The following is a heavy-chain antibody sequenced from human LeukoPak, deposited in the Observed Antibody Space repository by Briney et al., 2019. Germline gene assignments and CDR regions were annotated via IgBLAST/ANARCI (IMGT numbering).Heavy chain of an antibody. CDR3: ARDRYYYYGMDV. CDR1: GGSISSYY. V-gene: IGHV4-59*01. Sequence: SETLSLTCTVSGGSISSYYWSWIRQPPGKGLEWIGYIYCSGSTNYNPSLKSRVTISVDTSKNQFSLKLSTVTAADTAVYYCARDRYYYYGMDVWGQGTTVTVSS. J-gene: IGHJ6*02. CDR2: IYCSGST.